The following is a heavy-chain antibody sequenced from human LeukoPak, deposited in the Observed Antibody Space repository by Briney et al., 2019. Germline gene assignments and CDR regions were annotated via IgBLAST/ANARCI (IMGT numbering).Heavy chain of an antibody. CDR2: IIPIFGTA. V-gene: IGHV1-69*13. Sequence: SVTVSCTASGGTFSTYAISWVRQAPGQGLEWMGEIIPIFGTANYAQKFQGRVTITADESTSTAYMELSSLRSEDTAVYFCASNIVVVTATYFDYWGQGTLVTVSS. D-gene: IGHD2-21*02. CDR3: ASNIVVVTATYFDY. CDR1: GGTFSTYA. J-gene: IGHJ4*02.